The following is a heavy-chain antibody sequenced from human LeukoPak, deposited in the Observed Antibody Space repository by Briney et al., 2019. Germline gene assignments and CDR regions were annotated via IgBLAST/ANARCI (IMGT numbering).Heavy chain of an antibody. CDR1: GVSISSGDYY. CDR3: ARDENSYYMDV. J-gene: IGHJ6*03. Sequence: PSETLSLTCAVSGVSISSGDYYWTWIRQPPGKGLEWIGYISYSGSTYYNSSLESGITISLDTSKNQFSLKVTSVTAADTAVYYCARDENSYYMDVWGTGTTVTVSS. CDR2: ISYSGST. V-gene: IGHV4-30-4*08.